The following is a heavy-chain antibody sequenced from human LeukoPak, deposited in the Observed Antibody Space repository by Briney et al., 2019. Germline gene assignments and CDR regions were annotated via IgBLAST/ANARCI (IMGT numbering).Heavy chain of an antibody. Sequence: GASVKVSCKASGGTFSSYAISWVRQAPGQGLERMGGIIPIFGTANYAQKFQGRVTITADESTSTAYMELSSLRSEDTAVYYCATSYYYDSSDYYRIDYWGQGTLVTVSS. D-gene: IGHD3-22*01. V-gene: IGHV1-69*13. CDR2: IIPIFGTA. J-gene: IGHJ4*02. CDR1: GGTFSSYA. CDR3: ATSYYYDSSDYYRIDY.